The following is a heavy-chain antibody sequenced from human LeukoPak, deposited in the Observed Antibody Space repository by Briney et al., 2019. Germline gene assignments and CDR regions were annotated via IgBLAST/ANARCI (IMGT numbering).Heavy chain of an antibody. D-gene: IGHD6-13*01. CDR1: GFTFSSYA. CDR2: ISYDGSSK. CDR3: ARDADSSWYFHWFDP. J-gene: IGHJ5*02. Sequence: PGRSLRLSCAASGFTFSSYAMHWVRQAPGKGLEWVAVISYDGSSKYYADSVKGRFTISRDNSKNTLYLQMNGLGAEDTAVYYCARDADSSWYFHWFDPWGQGTLVTVSS. V-gene: IGHV3-30-3*01.